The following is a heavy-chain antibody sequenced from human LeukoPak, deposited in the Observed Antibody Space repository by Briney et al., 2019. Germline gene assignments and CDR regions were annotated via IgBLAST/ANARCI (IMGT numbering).Heavy chain of an antibody. CDR3: MKDRTINGRSSPFDS. Sequence: GTSLRLSCAASGFSFTTYGMHWVRQAPLKGLEWLAAISYDGRNQNYADSVKGRFTIFRDNSQNTLYLQMNSLRAEDTALYYCMKDRTINGRSSPFDSWGQGTLVTVSS. CDR1: GFSFTTYG. D-gene: IGHD1-26*01. J-gene: IGHJ4*02. CDR2: ISYDGRNQ. V-gene: IGHV3-30*18.